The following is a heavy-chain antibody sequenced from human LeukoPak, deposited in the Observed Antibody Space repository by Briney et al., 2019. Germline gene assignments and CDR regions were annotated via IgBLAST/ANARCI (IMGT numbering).Heavy chain of an antibody. V-gene: IGHV3-30-3*01. CDR3: ARVFSTYGMDV. CDR2: ISYDGSNK. D-gene: IGHD3-9*01. J-gene: IGHJ6*02. Sequence: GRSLRLSCAASGFTFSSYAMNWVRQAPGKGLEWVAVISYDGSNKYYADSVKGRFTISRDNSKNTLYLQMNSLRAEDTAVYYCARVFSTYGMDVWGQGTTVTVSS. CDR1: GFTFSSYA.